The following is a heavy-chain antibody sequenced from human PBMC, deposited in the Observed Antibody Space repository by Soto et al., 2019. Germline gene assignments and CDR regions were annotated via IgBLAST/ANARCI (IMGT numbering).Heavy chain of an antibody. CDR1: GGSISSSSYY. CDR3: ARSYDFWSGSPGYYGMDV. D-gene: IGHD3-3*01. CDR2: IYHSGST. J-gene: IGHJ6*02. Sequence: SETLSLTCTVSGGSISSSSYYWGWIRQPPGKGLEWIGYIYHSGSTYYNPSLKSRVTISVDRSKNQFSLKLSSVTAADTAVYYCARSYDFWSGSPGYYGMDVWGQGTTVTVSS. V-gene: IGHV4-39*07.